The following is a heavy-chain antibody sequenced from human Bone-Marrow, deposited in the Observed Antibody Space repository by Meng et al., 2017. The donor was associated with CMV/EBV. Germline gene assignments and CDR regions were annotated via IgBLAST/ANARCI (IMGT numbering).Heavy chain of an antibody. CDR2: ISSSSSTI. V-gene: IGHV3-48*04. D-gene: IGHD5-24*01. CDR3: ARDLGYREAFYYYGMDV. Sequence: GESLKISCAASGFTFSSYSMNWVRQAPGKGLEWVSYISSSSSTIYYADSVKGRFTISRDNAKNSLYLQMNSLRVEDAGVYYCARDLGYREAFYYYGMDVWGQGTTVTVSS. CDR1: GFTFSSYS. J-gene: IGHJ6*02.